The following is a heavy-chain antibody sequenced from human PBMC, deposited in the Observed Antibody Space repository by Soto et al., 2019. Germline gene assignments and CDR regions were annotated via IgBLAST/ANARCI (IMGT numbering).Heavy chain of an antibody. V-gene: IGHV4-31*03. J-gene: IGHJ4*02. CDR1: GGSISSGGYY. CDR2: IYSSGST. D-gene: IGHD3-10*01. CDR3: ARGVTMVPGVIHTPLFHS. Sequence: QVQLQESGPGLVKPSQTLSLTCTVSGGSISSGGYYWSWIRQHPGKGLEWIGYIYSSGSTYYNPSLTSRVTISVDTSKNQFSLTLSSVTAAATAVYYCARGVTMVPGVIHTPLFHSWGQGTLVTVSS.